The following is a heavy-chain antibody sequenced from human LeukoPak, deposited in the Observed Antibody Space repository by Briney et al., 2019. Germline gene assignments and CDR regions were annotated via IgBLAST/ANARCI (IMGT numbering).Heavy chain of an antibody. Sequence: GGSLRLSCAASGFTFSSYAMSWVRQAPGKGLEWVSAISGSGGSTYYADSVKGRFTISRDNSKNTLYLQMNSLRAEDTAVYYCAKDLGYCSSTSCYGRYDYWGQGTLVTVSS. J-gene: IGHJ4*02. CDR3: AKDLGYCSSTSCYGRYDY. D-gene: IGHD2-2*01. V-gene: IGHV3-23*01. CDR2: ISGSGGST. CDR1: GFTFSSYA.